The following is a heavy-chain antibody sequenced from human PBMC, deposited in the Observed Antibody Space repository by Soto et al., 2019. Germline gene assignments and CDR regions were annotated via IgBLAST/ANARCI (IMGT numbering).Heavy chain of an antibody. Sequence: GGSLRLSCAASGFTFSSYGMHWVRQAPGKGLEWVAVIWYDGSNKYYADSVKGRFTISRDNSKNTLYLQMNSLRAEDTAVYYCARDLSSGWPPIFDYWGQGTLVTVSS. V-gene: IGHV3-33*01. CDR1: GFTFSSYG. CDR3: ARDLSSGWPPIFDY. J-gene: IGHJ4*02. D-gene: IGHD6-19*01. CDR2: IWYDGSNK.